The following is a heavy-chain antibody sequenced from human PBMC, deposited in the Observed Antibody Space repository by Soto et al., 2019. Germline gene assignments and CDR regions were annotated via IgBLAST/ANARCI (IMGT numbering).Heavy chain of an antibody. CDR2: VYHSGST. Sequence: QVQLQESGPGLVKPSGTLSLTCAVSGGSISTSNWWSWVRQPPGKGLEWIGEVYHSGSTNYNPSFKGRVXXXGDXSKTQFSLKLNSVTAADTALYYCARTSTRGTRFDYWGQGSLVTVSS. J-gene: IGHJ4*02. CDR3: ARTSTRGTRFDY. CDR1: GGSISTSNW. D-gene: IGHD1-1*01. V-gene: IGHV4-4*02.